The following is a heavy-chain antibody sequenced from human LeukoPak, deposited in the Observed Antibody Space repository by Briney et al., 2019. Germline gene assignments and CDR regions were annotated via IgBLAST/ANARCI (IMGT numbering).Heavy chain of an antibody. CDR3: ARAVNYYDSSGFDYYYYGMDV. CDR1: GFTFSSYG. D-gene: IGHD3-22*01. CDR2: IWYDGSNK. J-gene: IGHJ6*02. Sequence: GGSLRLSCAASGFTFSSYGMHWVRQAPGKGLEWVAVIWYDGSNKYYADSVKGRFTISRDNSKNTLYLQMNSLRAEDTAVYYCARAVNYYDSSGFDYYYYGMDVWGQGTTVTVSS. V-gene: IGHV3-33*01.